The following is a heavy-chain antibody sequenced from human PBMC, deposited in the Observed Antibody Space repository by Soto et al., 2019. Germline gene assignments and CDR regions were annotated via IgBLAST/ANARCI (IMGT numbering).Heavy chain of an antibody. CDR1: GNTFTSYD. J-gene: IGHJ3*02. D-gene: IGHD3-3*01. CDR3: ARLMHYSHSGGPYTSGSDM. V-gene: IGHV1-8*01. CDR2: INPNSGNI. Sequence: ASVKVSCKASGNTFTSYDINWVRQATGHGLEWMGWINPNSGNIGYAQKFQGRVTMTRDTSISTAYMEVSSLRSDDTAVFYCARLMHYSHSGGPYTSGSDMWGQGTLVTVSS.